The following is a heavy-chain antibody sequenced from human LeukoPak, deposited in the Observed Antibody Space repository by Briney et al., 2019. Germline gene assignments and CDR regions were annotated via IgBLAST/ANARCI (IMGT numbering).Heavy chain of an antibody. CDR1: GYIFTDYY. J-gene: IGHJ4*02. CDR3: ATSASTPYHYGSGSYGY. V-gene: IGHV1-24*01. Sequence: ASVKVSCKTSGYIFTDYYIHWVRQAPGKGLEWMGGFDPEDGETIYAQKFQGRVTMTEDTSTDTAYMELSSLRSEDTAVYYCATSASTPYHYGSGSYGYWGQGTLVTVSS. D-gene: IGHD3-10*01. CDR2: FDPEDGET.